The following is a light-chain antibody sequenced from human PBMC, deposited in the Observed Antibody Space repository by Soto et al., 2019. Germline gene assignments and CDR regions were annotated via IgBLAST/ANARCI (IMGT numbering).Light chain of an antibody. CDR1: QSVLYSSNNKNY. V-gene: IGKV4-1*01. CDR3: QQYYSTPPIT. J-gene: IGKJ5*01. CDR2: WAS. Sequence: IVMTQSPDSLAVSLGERATINCKSSQSVLYSSNNKNYLAWYQQKTGQPPKMLIYWASTRESGVPDRFSGSGSGTDFTLTISSLQAEDVAVYYCQQYYSTPPITFGQGTRLEIK.